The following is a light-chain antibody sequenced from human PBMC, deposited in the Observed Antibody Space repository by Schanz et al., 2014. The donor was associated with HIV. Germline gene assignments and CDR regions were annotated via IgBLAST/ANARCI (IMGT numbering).Light chain of an antibody. CDR1: AFNVGQNY. Sequence: QSVLTQPPSVSAAPGQRVTISCSGSAFNVGQNYVSWYQQLPGTAPKLLIYDNYKRPSEIPDRFSGSKSGTSATLGITGLQTGDEADYYCASWDSSLSVLLFGGGTKLTVL. CDR3: ASWDSSLSVLL. J-gene: IGLJ2*01. CDR2: DNY. V-gene: IGLV1-51*01.